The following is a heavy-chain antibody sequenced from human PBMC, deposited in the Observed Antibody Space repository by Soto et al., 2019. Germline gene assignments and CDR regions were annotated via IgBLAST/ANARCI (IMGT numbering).Heavy chain of an antibody. CDR2: VKDGGHT. J-gene: IGHJ4*02. V-gene: IGHV4-34*01. CDR1: GGSLSGYY. Sequence: QVQLQQWGAGLLKPSETLSLNCAVTGGSLSGYYWSWIRQPPGKGLEWIGEVKDGGHTNYSPSLRGRATISSDTSNNQFSLRLNSVPAADTGVYYCARGQEGVVATHWDQGSLVTVSS. CDR3: ARGQEGVVATH. D-gene: IGHD5-12*01.